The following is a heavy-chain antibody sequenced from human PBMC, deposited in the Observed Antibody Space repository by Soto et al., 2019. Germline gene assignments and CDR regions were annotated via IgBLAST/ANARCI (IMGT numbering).Heavy chain of an antibody. J-gene: IGHJ5*01. CDR3: VNGGHVSGSYLVSS. Sequence: EVQLVESGGGLAQPGGSLRLSCAASGLPFTTYWMNWVRQAPGKGLEWVADIRRDGGVKHYVDSVTGRFTISRDNAKNSLYLQMDSLRAEDTAVYYCVNGGHVSGSYLVSSWCQGTPFIVSS. D-gene: IGHD3-10*01. CDR1: GLPFTTYW. CDR2: IRRDGGVK. V-gene: IGHV3-7*03.